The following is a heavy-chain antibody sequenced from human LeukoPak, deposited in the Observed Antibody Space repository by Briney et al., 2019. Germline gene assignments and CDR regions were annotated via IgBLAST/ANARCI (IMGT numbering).Heavy chain of an antibody. V-gene: IGHV1-2*02. CDR3: ARDAQIQLWLKDAFDI. CDR2: INPNSGGT. CDR1: GYTFTGYY. J-gene: IGHJ3*02. D-gene: IGHD5-18*01. Sequence: ASVKVSCKASGYTFTGYYMHWVRQAPGQGLESMGWINPNSGGTNYAQKFQGRVTMTRDTPISTAYMELSRLRSDDTAVYYCARDAQIQLWLKDAFDIWGQGTMVTVSS.